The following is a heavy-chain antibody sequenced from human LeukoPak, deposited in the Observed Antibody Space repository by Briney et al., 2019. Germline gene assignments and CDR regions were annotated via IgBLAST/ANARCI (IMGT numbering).Heavy chain of an antibody. CDR1: GFTFSSYA. Sequence: PGGSVRLSCAASGFTFSSYAMSWVRQAPGKGLEWVSAISGSGGSTYYADSVKGRFTISRDNSKNTLYLQMNSLRADDTAVYYCARKHYCSSTSCYTPNDAFDIWGQGTMVTVSS. CDR2: ISGSGGST. CDR3: ARKHYCSSTSCYTPNDAFDI. V-gene: IGHV3-23*01. J-gene: IGHJ3*02. D-gene: IGHD2-2*02.